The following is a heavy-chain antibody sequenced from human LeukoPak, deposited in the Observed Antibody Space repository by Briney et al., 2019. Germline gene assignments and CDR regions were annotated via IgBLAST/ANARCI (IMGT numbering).Heavy chain of an antibody. Sequence: SETLSLTCTVSGGSISSYYWSWIRQPPGKGLEWIGYIYYSGSTNYNPSLKSRVTISVDTSKNQFSLKLTSATATDTAVYYCARLFYYDSSGPPSWGQGTLVTVSS. D-gene: IGHD3-22*01. V-gene: IGHV4-59*08. CDR1: GGSISSYY. CDR2: IYYSGST. J-gene: IGHJ5*02. CDR3: ARLFYYDSSGPPS.